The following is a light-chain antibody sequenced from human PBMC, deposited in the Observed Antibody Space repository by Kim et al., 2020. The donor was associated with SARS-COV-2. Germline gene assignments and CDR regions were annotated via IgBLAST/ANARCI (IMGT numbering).Light chain of an antibody. CDR3: HQYYSTLRT. V-gene: IGKV1-NL1*01. Sequence: SASVGDRVTITCRASQAVSNSLAWYQQKPGKAPKLLLFAASRLESGVPSRFSGSVSGTEYTLTISSLQPEDFATYYCHQYYSTLRTFGQGTKLEIK. J-gene: IGKJ2*01. CDR2: AAS. CDR1: QAVSNS.